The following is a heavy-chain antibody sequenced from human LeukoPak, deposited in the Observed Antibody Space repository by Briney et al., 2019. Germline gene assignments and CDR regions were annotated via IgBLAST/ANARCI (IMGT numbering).Heavy chain of an antibody. D-gene: IGHD2-15*01. CDR2: IFYSGST. CDR3: ARDPVVPATSMQFDWYFDL. V-gene: IGHV4-39*07. CDR1: GGSISTSNYY. J-gene: IGHJ2*01. Sequence: ASETLSLTCTVSGGSISTSNYYWGWIRQPPGKGLEWIGNIFYSGSTYYSPPLKSRVTISVHTSKNQFSLKLSSVTAADTAVYYCARDPVVPATSMQFDWYFDLWGRGTLVTVSS.